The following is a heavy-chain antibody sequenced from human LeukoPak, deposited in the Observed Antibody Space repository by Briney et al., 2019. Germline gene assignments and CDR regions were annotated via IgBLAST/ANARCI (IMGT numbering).Heavy chain of an antibody. CDR2: ISSSGSTI. CDR1: GFTFSSYE. CDR3: ARGAPYYDILTGYAGTDY. J-gene: IGHJ4*02. V-gene: IGHV3-48*03. Sequence: GGSLRLSCAASGFTFSSYEMNWVRQAPGKGLEWVSYISSSGSTIYYADSVKGRFTISRDNAKNSLYLQMNSLRAEDTAVYYCARGAPYYDILTGYAGTDYWGQGTLVTISS. D-gene: IGHD3-9*01.